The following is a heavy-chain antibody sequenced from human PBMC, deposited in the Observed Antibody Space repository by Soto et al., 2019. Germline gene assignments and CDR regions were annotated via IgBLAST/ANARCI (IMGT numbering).Heavy chain of an antibody. CDR1: GFTFSSYW. V-gene: IGHV3-74*01. D-gene: IGHD5-12*01. J-gene: IGHJ6*02. Sequence: PGGFLRLSCAASGFTFSSYWMHWVRQAPGKGLVWVSRINSDGSSTSYADSVKGRFTISRDNAKNTLYLQMNSLRAEDTAVYYCARRSGYDFWSYYYGMDVWGQGTTVPVSS. CDR3: ARRSGYDFWSYYYGMDV. CDR2: INSDGSST.